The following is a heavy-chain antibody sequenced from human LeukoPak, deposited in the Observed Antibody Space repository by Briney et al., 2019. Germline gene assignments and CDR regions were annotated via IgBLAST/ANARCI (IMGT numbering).Heavy chain of an antibody. CDR3: ARDSGHTGYDLLDY. D-gene: IGHD5-12*01. J-gene: IGHJ4*02. Sequence: ASETLSLTCAVYGGSFSGYYWSWIRQPPGKGLEWVANIKHDGSEKYYVDSVEGRFTISRDNAKNSLFLQMNSLRAEDTAVYYCARDSGHTGYDLLDYWGQGTLVTVSS. CDR1: GGSFSGYY. V-gene: IGHV3-7*01. CDR2: IKHDGSEK.